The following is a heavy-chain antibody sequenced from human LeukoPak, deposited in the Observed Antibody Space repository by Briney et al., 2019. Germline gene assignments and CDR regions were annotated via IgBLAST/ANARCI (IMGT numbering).Heavy chain of an antibody. J-gene: IGHJ6*03. CDR2: IYHSGST. Sequence: SETLSLTCAVYGGSFSGYYWGWIRQPPGKGLEWIGSIYHSGSTYYNPSLKSRVTISVDTSKNQFSLKLSSVTAADTAVYYCARKLGNYYYYYMDVWGKGTTVTVSS. CDR1: GGSFSGYY. V-gene: IGHV4-38-2*01. CDR3: ARKLGNYYYYYMDV.